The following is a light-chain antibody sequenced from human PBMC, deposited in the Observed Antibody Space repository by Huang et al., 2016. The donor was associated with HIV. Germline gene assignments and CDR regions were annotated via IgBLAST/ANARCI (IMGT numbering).Light chain of an antibody. CDR3: QQSYNTPPT. J-gene: IGKJ1*01. CDR1: QSISNY. CDR2: GAS. V-gene: IGKV1-39*01. Sequence: DIQMTQSPASLSASVGDRVTITCRATQSISNYVNWYQQKPGRAPTLLIYGASTLQSVVPSRFSGSGSGTDFTLTISSLQPEDFTTYYCQQSYNTPPTFGQGTKVEI.